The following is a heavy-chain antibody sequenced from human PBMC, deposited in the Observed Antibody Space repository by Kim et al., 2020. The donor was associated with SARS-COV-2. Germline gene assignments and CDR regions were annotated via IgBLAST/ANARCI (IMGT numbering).Heavy chain of an antibody. Sequence: ASVKVSCKASGYTFTGYYMHWVRQAPGQGLEWMGWINPNSGGTNYAQKFQGRVTMTRDTSISTAYMELSRLRSDDTAVYYCARPPSNHCSSTSCHPWYYYGMDVWGQGTTVTVSS. D-gene: IGHD2-2*01. CDR3: ARPPSNHCSSTSCHPWYYYGMDV. J-gene: IGHJ6*02. CDR2: INPNSGGT. V-gene: IGHV1-2*02. CDR1: GYTFTGYY.